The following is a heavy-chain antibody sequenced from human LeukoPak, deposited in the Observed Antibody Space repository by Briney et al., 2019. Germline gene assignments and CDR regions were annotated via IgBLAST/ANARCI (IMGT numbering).Heavy chain of an antibody. J-gene: IGHJ4*02. CDR2: IIPIFGTA. CDR1: GGTFSSYA. CDR3: ARANAPDDYYDSSAVFDY. Sequence: ASVKVSCKASGGTFSSYAISWVRQAPGQGLEWMGGIIPIFGTANYAQKFQGRVTITTDESTSTAYMELSSLRSDDTAVYYCARANAPDDYYDSSAVFDYWGQGTLVTVSS. V-gene: IGHV1-69*05. D-gene: IGHD3-22*01.